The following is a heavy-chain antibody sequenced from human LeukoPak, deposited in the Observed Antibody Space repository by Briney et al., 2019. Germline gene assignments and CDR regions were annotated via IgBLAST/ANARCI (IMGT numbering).Heavy chain of an antibody. CDR1: GFTFIGNY. J-gene: IGHJ4*02. Sequence: PGGPLSLSFPASGFTFIGNYMSWVRQAPGKGLEWVSLIYISGDTYYADSVKGRFTISRDNSKNTVDLQMNSLRAEDTAVYYCARKAAVDTSFDYWGQGTLVTVSS. CDR2: IYISGDT. D-gene: IGHD6-13*01. CDR3: ARKAAVDTSFDY. V-gene: IGHV3-53*01.